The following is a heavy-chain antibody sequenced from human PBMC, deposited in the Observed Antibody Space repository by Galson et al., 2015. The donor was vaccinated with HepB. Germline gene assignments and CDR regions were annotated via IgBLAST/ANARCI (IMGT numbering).Heavy chain of an antibody. V-gene: IGHV4-30-4*01. CDR1: GGSISSGDYY. D-gene: IGHD4-17*01. J-gene: IGHJ4*02. Sequence: TLSLTCTVSGGSISSGDYYWSWIRQPPGQGLEWIGYIYYSGSTYYNPSLKSRVTISVDTSKNQFSLKLSSVTAAVTAVYYCARDLKGFYGDQYYFDYWGQGTLVTVSS. CDR2: IYYSGST. CDR3: ARDLKGFYGDQYYFDY.